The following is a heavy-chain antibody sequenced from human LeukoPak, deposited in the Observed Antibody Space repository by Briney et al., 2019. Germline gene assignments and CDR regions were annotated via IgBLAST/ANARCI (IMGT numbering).Heavy chain of an antibody. CDR3: ARVPNWNSVNWFDP. CDR2: ISSTSSYI. Sequence: PGGSLRLSCAASGFTFSSYDMNWVRQAPGKGLEWVLSISSTSSYIYYADSVKGRFTISRDNAKNSLYLQMNCLRAEDTAVYYCARVPNWNSVNWFDPWGQGTLVTVSS. J-gene: IGHJ5*02. CDR1: GFTFSSYD. D-gene: IGHD1-7*01. V-gene: IGHV3-21*01.